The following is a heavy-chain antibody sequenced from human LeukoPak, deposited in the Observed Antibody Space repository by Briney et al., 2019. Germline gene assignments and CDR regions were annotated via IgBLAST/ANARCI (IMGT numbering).Heavy chain of an antibody. J-gene: IGHJ4*02. CDR3: ARAVNSGWHIFDY. CDR1: GFTFSGYP. D-gene: IGHD6-19*01. CDR2: LSSDGSKT. V-gene: IGHV3-30*04. Sequence: GRSLRLSCAASGFTFSGYPMHWVRQAPGKGMEWVTILSSDGSKTYYADSVKGRFTISRDNSKNTLYLQMNSLRAEDTAVYYCARAVNSGWHIFDYWGQGTLLTVSS.